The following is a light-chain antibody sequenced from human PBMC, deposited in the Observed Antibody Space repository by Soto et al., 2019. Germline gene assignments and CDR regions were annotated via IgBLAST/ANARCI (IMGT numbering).Light chain of an antibody. CDR3: QQGSTTPIT. CDR2: SAF. CDR1: QNIGSF. J-gene: IGKJ5*01. Sequence: DIQMTQSPSSLSASIGDRGTITCRASQNIGSFLNWYQQKPGEAPRLLVYSAFRIQSGVPSRFNASGSGTDFTLSISRLQPEDVSTYYCQQGSTTPITFGLGTRLDTK. V-gene: IGKV1-39*01.